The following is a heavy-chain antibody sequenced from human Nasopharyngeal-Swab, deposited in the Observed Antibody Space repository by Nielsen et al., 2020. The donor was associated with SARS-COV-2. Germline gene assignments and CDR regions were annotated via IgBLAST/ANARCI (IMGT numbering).Heavy chain of an antibody. V-gene: IGHV7-4-1*02. J-gene: IGHJ4*02. CDR3: ARVRGDYAGYYFDY. CDR2: INTNTGNP. D-gene: IGHD4-17*01. Sequence: ASVKVSCKAAGYTFTSYAMKWVRQAPGQGLEWMGWINTNTGNPTYAQGFTGRFVFSLNTSVSTAYLQISSLKAEDTAVYYCARVRGDYAGYYFDYWGQGTLVTVSS. CDR1: GYTFTSYA.